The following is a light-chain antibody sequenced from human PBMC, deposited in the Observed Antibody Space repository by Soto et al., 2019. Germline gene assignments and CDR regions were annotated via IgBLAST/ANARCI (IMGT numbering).Light chain of an antibody. CDR1: QSVLHSSHNKNY. J-gene: IGKJ1*01. V-gene: IGKV4-1*01. CDR3: QHYYTTPRT. CDR2: WAS. Sequence: DIVMTQSPDSLAVSLGERATINCKSSQSVLHSSHNKNYLAWYQQKPGQHPKLLIYWASTRKSGVPDRFSGSGSGTDFTLTISSLQAEDVAVYYCQHYYTTPRTFGQGTKVEIK.